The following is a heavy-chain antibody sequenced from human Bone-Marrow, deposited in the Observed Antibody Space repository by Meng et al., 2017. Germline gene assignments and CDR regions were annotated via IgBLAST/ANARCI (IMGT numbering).Heavy chain of an antibody. J-gene: IGHJ4*02. CDR3: ARDGTTVTKNCFDY. Sequence: QVQVGQSGAEGKKPGASVKVSCKASGYTFTSYAMHWVRQAPGQRLEWMGWINAGNGNTKYSQKFQGRVTITRDTSASTAYMELSSLRSEDTAVYYCARDGTTVTKNCFDYWGQGTLVTVSS. CDR2: INAGNGNT. D-gene: IGHD4-17*01. CDR1: GYTFTSYA. V-gene: IGHV1-3*01.